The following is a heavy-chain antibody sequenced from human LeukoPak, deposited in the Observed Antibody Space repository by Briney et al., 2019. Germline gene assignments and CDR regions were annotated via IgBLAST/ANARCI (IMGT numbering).Heavy chain of an antibody. CDR2: ISSSSSYI. J-gene: IGHJ4*02. Sequence: GGSLRLSCAASGFTFSSYSMNWVRQAPGKGLEWVSSISSSSSYIYYADSVKGRFTISRDNAKNSLCLQMNSLRAEDTAVYYCARSLDSGYDYLPEYFDYWGQGTLVTVSS. CDR1: GFTFSSYS. V-gene: IGHV3-21*01. D-gene: IGHD5-12*01. CDR3: ARSLDSGYDYLPEYFDY.